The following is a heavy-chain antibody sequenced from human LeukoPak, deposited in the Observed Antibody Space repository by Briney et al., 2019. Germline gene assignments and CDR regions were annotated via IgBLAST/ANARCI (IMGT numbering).Heavy chain of an antibody. CDR1: GFTFTGYY. CDR2: VNPNSGGT. CDR3: ARDSYGGNWSLGY. Sequence: ASVKVSCEASGFTFTGYYIHWVRQAPGQGLEWMGWVNPNSGGTNYAQMFQGRVTMTRDTSINTAYMELSGLRSDDTAVYYCARDSYGGNWSLGYWGQGTLVTVSS. J-gene: IGHJ4*02. V-gene: IGHV1-2*02. D-gene: IGHD4-23*01.